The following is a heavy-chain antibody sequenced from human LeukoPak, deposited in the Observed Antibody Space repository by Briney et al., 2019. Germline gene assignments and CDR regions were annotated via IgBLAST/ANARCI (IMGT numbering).Heavy chain of an antibody. V-gene: IGHV1-69*06. CDR1: GGTFSSYT. CDR3: AKPKVPIEYCSSTSCYPWDYFDY. CDR2: IIPLFGTP. J-gene: IGHJ4*02. Sequence: GASVTVSCKASGGTFSSYTISWVRQAPGQGLEWMGGIIPLFGTPDYAQKFQDRLTITADKSTSTAYMELSSLRSEDTAVYYCAKPKVPIEYCSSTSCYPWDYFDYWGQGTLVTVSS. D-gene: IGHD2-2*01.